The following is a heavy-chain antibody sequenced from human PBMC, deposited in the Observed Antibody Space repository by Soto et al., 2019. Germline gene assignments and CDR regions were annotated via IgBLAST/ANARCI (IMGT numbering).Heavy chain of an antibody. CDR3: AREYSSGWYYFDY. CDR1: RYTFTGYY. Sequence: ASVKVSCKASRYTFTGYYMHWVRQAPGQGLEWMGWINPNSGGTNYAQKFQGWVTMTRDTSISTAYMELSRLRSDDTAVYYCAREYSSGWYYFDYWGQGTLVTVSS. D-gene: IGHD6-19*01. V-gene: IGHV1-2*04. CDR2: INPNSGGT. J-gene: IGHJ4*02.